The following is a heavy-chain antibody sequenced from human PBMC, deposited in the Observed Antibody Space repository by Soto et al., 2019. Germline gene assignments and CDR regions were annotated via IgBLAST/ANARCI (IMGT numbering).Heavy chain of an antibody. J-gene: IGHJ3*01. Sequence: QVQLQESGPGLVKPSETLSLTCSVSGTSVTTNYWSWIRQPPGKELELMGYVIYNGRPNYSASLIGRGPMSVDTSKNQVSLNLSSGTATAAAMYYCASHFAGDLSDALDFWGQGTMVTVSS. V-gene: IGHV4-59*08. D-gene: IGHD4-17*01. CDR1: GTSVTTNY. CDR3: ASHFAGDLSDALDF. CDR2: VIYNGRP.